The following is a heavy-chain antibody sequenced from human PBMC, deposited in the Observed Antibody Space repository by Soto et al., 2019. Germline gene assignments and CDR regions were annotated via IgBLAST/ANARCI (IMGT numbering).Heavy chain of an antibody. D-gene: IGHD6-19*01. CDR2: IYHTGTT. CDR1: GGSIDSGGYS. V-gene: IGHV4-30-2*01. J-gene: IGHJ4*02. CDR3: VRSPGWYKIDS. Sequence: TLSLARPVPGGSIDSGGYSWPWFRKQPGKAREGIGFIYHTGTTYYNPSLKSRVTISVDRSKNQFSLKLNSVTAADTAVYFCVRSPGWYKIDSWGQGILVT.